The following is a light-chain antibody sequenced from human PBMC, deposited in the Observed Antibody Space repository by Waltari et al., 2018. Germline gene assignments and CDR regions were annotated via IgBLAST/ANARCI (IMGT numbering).Light chain of an antibody. J-gene: IGKJ1*01. CDR2: GAS. CDR3: QQYNNWPPT. CDR1: QSVSSN. V-gene: IGKV3-15*01. Sequence: EIVLTQSPATPSVSAGERATLSCRASQSVSSNLAWYQQKPGQAPRLLIYGASTSATGIPARCSGSGSGTEFTLTISSMQSEDFAVYYCQQYNNWPPTFGQGTKVEIK.